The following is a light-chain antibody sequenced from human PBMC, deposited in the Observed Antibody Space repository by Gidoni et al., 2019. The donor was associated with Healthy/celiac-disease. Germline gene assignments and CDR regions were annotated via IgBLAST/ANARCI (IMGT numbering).Light chain of an antibody. CDR2: EVS. J-gene: IGLJ1*01. CDR1: SSDVGGYNY. V-gene: IGLV2-14*01. Sequence: QSALTLPASVSGSPGQSITISCTGTSSDVGGYNYVSWYQQHPGKAPKLMIYEVSNRPSGVSTRFSGSKSGNTASLTISGLQAEDEADYYCSSYTSSSTYVFGTGTKVTVL. CDR3: SSYTSSSTYV.